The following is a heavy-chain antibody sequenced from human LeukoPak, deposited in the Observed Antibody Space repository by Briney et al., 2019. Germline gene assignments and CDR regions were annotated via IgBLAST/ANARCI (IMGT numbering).Heavy chain of an antibody. Sequence: GGSLRLSYAASGFTFSSYSMNWVRQAPGKGLEWASYISSSSSTIYYADSVKGRFTISRDNSKNTLYLQMNSLRAEDTAVYYCAKDRDRANYYGSGSYYGDAFDIWGQGTMVTVSS. J-gene: IGHJ3*02. CDR2: ISSSSSTI. D-gene: IGHD3-10*01. CDR3: AKDRDRANYYGSGSYYGDAFDI. CDR1: GFTFSSYS. V-gene: IGHV3-48*01.